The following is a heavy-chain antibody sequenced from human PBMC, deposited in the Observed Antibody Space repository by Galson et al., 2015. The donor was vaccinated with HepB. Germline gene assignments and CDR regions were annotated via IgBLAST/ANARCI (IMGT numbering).Heavy chain of an antibody. CDR1: GFTFSSYA. D-gene: IGHD2-2*02. V-gene: IGHV3-30-3*01. CDR2: ISYDGSNK. J-gene: IGHJ5*02. Sequence: SLRLSCAASGFTFSSYAMHWVRQAPGKGLEWVAVISYDGSNKYYADSVKGRFTISRDNSKNTLYLQMNSLRAEDTAVYYCARGCSTSCYTGWFDPWGQGTLVTVSS. CDR3: ARGCSTSCYTGWFDP.